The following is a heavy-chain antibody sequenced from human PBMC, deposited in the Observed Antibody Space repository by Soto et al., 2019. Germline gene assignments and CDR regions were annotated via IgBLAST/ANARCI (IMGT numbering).Heavy chain of an antibody. CDR2: IYYSGST. V-gene: IGHV4-59*01. CDR3: ARAGSGWPIDS. D-gene: IGHD1-26*01. CDR1: GGSISSYY. J-gene: IGHJ4*02. Sequence: QVQLQESGPGLVKPSETLSLTCTVSGGSISSYYWTWIRQPPGKGLEWIGDIYYSGSTNYNPSLKSRVTISVDTSKNQFSLKLSSVTAADTDMYYCARAGSGWPIDSWGQGTLVTVSS.